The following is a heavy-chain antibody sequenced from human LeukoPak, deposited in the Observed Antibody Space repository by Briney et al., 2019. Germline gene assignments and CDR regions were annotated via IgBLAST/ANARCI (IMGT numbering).Heavy chain of an antibody. CDR1: GDSVSSNSAA. J-gene: IGHJ3*02. D-gene: IGHD4-11*01. CDR2: TYYRSKWYN. CDR3: ASATTVTRAWDAFDI. Sequence: SQTLSLSCAISGDSVSSNSAAWNWIRQSPSRGLEWLGRTYYRSKWYNDYAVSVKSRITINPDTSKNQFSLQLNSVTPEDTAVYYCASATTVTRAWDAFDIWGQGTMVTVSS. V-gene: IGHV6-1*01.